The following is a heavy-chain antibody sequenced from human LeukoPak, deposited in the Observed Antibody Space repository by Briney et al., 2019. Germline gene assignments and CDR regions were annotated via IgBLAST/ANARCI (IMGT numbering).Heavy chain of an antibody. CDR3: ARHYCSSPSCYTSSGFDP. V-gene: IGHV3-30*02. CDR1: GFTFSSYG. CDR2: IRYDGSNK. D-gene: IGHD2-2*02. J-gene: IGHJ5*02. Sequence: GGSLRLSCAASGFTFSSYGMHWVRQAPAKGLEWVAFIRYDGSNKYYADSVKGRFTISRDNSTNTLYLQMNSLRAEDTAVYYCARHYCSSPSCYTSSGFDPWGQGTLVTVSS.